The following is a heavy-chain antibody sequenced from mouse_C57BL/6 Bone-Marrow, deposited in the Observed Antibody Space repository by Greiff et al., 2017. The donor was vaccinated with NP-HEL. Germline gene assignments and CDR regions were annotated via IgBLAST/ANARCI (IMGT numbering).Heavy chain of an antibody. V-gene: IGHV1-26*01. Sequence: VQLQQSGPELVKPGASVKISCKASGYTFTDYYMNWVKQSHGKSLEWIGDINPNNGGTSYNQKFKGKATLNVDKSSSTAYMELRSLTSEDSAVYYCARRGTTVVARGNYFDYWGQGTTLTVSS. CDR1: GYTFTDYY. CDR2: INPNNGGT. D-gene: IGHD1-1*01. CDR3: ARRGTTVVARGNYFDY. J-gene: IGHJ2*01.